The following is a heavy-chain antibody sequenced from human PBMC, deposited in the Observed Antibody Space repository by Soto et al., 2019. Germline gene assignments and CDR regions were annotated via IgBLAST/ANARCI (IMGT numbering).Heavy chain of an antibody. Sequence: QVQLVESGGGVAQPGRSLRLSCAASGFTFSSMHWVRQAPGKGLEWVAIISYDGNNKYYVDSVKGRFTISRDNSKNTLYLQMNSLRAEDTAVYYCTKDGVAGYGMDVWGQGTTVTVSS. V-gene: IGHV3-30*18. J-gene: IGHJ6*02. CDR1: GFTFSS. D-gene: IGHD6-19*01. CDR2: ISYDGNNK. CDR3: TKDGVAGYGMDV.